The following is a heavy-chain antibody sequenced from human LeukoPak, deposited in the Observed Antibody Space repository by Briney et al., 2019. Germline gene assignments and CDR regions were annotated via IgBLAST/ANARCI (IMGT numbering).Heavy chain of an antibody. D-gene: IGHD2-2*01. V-gene: IGHV3-23*01. Sequence: GGSLTLSCAASGFPFSDYAMTWVRQTPGKGLEGVSVISGGGDSVDYADSMKGRFTISRDNSKNTLYLQMYSLRAEDTALYYCAKLGCTGTICYANYWGQGTLVTVSS. J-gene: IGHJ4*02. CDR1: GFPFSDYA. CDR3: AKLGCTGTICYANY. CDR2: ISGGGDSV.